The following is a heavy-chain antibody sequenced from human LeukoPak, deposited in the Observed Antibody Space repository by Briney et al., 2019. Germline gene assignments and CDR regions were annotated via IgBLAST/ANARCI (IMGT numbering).Heavy chain of an antibody. CDR1: GGSITAYY. D-gene: IGHD6-19*01. V-gene: IGHV4-59*01. CDR2: IY. Sequence: KPSEPLSLTCTVSGGSITAYYWNWIRQPAGKGPEWIGSIYNYNPSLKSRVTISVDTSKNQFSLKLSSVTAADTAIYYCAGNSSGWYDYSYQYKDVWGKGTTVTVSS. J-gene: IGHJ6*03. CDR3: AGNSSGWYDYSYQYKDV.